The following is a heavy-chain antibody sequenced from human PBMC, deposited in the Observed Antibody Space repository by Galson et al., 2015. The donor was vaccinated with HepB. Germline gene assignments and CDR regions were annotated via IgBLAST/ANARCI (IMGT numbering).Heavy chain of an antibody. CDR3: ARDPYYYDSSGYAWFDP. Sequence: SLRLSCAASGFTFSSYWMHWVSRINSDGSSTSYADSVKGRFTISRDNAKNTLYLQMNSLRAEDTAVYYCARDPYYYDSSGYAWFDPWGQGTLVTVSP. CDR2: INSDGSST. D-gene: IGHD3-22*01. CDR1: GFTFSSYW. J-gene: IGHJ5*02. V-gene: IGHV3-74*01.